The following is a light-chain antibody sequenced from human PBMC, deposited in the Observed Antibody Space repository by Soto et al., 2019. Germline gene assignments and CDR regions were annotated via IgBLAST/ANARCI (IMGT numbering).Light chain of an antibody. CDR1: ISNIGTNY. CDR3: AAWDDTVRSYV. Sequence: QSVLTQPPSVSGTPGQRVTISCSGGISNIGTNYVHWFQQLPGTAPKVLSNRDNHRPSGVPDRFSGSKSGTSASLAISGLQSEDEAEYYCAAWDDTVRSYVFGTGTKLTVL. CDR2: RDN. J-gene: IGLJ1*01. V-gene: IGLV1-47*01.